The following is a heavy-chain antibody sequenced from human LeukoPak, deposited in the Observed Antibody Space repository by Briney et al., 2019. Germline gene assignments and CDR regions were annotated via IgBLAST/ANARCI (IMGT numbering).Heavy chain of an antibody. Sequence: ASVKVSCKASGYTFTSYYMHWVRQAPGQGLEWMGIINPSGGSTSYAQKFQGRVTMTRDMSTSTVYMELRSLRSDDTAVYYCARGPRIQLWLRIGNDAFDIWGQGTMVTVSS. V-gene: IGHV1-46*01. CDR3: ARGPRIQLWLRIGNDAFDI. CDR2: INPSGGST. J-gene: IGHJ3*02. CDR1: GYTFTSYY. D-gene: IGHD5-18*01.